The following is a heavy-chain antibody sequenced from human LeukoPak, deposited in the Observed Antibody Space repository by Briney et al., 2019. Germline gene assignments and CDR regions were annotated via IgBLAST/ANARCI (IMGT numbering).Heavy chain of an antibody. CDR3: ARGRQLERRGFDY. Sequence: SETLSLTCAVYGGSFSGYYWSWIRQPPGKGLEWIGEINHSGSTNYNPSLKSRVTISVDTSKNQFSLKLSSVTAADTAVYYCARGRQLERRGFDYWGQGTWSPSPQ. CDR2: INHSGST. CDR1: GGSFSGYY. D-gene: IGHD1-1*01. V-gene: IGHV4-34*01. J-gene: IGHJ4*02.